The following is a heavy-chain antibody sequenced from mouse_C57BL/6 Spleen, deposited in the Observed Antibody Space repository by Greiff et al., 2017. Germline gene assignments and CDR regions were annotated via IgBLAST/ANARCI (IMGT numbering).Heavy chain of an antibody. D-gene: IGHD1-1*01. Sequence: EVTLVESGGGLVKPGGSLKLSCAASGFTFSSYAMSWVRQTPEKRLEWVATISDGGSYTYYPDNVKGRFTISRDNAKNNLYLQMSHLKSEDTAMYYCARDRDYGSRYAMDYWGQGTSVTVSS. V-gene: IGHV5-4*01. CDR1: GFTFSSYA. J-gene: IGHJ4*01. CDR3: ARDRDYGSRYAMDY. CDR2: ISDGGSYT.